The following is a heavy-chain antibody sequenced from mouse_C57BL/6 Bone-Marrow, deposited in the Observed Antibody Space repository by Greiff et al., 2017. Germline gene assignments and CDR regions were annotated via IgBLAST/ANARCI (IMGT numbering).Heavy chain of an antibody. CDR2: IRLKSDNYAT. Sequence: EVKLQESGGGLVQPGGSMKLSCVASGFTFSNYWMNWVRQSPEKGLEWVAQIRLKSDNYATHYAESVKGRFTISRDDSKSSVYLQMNNLRAEDTGIYYCTAPYYYGRSHEYFDVWGTGTTVTVSS. CDR1: GFTFSNYW. J-gene: IGHJ1*03. V-gene: IGHV6-3*01. CDR3: TAPYYYGRSHEYFDV. D-gene: IGHD1-1*01.